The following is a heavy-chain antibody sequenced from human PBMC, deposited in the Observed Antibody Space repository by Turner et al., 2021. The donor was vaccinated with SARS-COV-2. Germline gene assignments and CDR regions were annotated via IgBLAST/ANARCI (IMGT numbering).Heavy chain of an antibody. V-gene: IGHV3-48*01. J-gene: IGHJ6*02. CDR1: GFTFSSYN. Sequence: EVQLVESGGGLVQPGGSLRLSCAASGFTFSSYNINWIRQAPGKGLEWVSYISSSSSTIYYADAVKGRFTISRDNAKNSLYLQMNSLRAEDTAVYYCARGRGARSYYYHGMDVWGQGTTVTVSS. CDR3: ARGRGARSYYYHGMDV. CDR2: ISSSSSTI. D-gene: IGHD1-26*01.